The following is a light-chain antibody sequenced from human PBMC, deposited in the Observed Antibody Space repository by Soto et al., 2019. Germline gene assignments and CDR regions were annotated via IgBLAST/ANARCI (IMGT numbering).Light chain of an antibody. Sequence: EIVMTQSPGTLSVSPGERATLSCRASQSVSSNLAWYQQRPGQAPRLLIYRASTRATGVPGRFSASGSGTEFTLTISSLQSEDSAVYYCHQYSHWPPWTFGPGTKVDIK. CDR1: QSVSSN. CDR3: HQYSHWPPWT. J-gene: IGKJ1*01. CDR2: RAS. V-gene: IGKV3-15*01.